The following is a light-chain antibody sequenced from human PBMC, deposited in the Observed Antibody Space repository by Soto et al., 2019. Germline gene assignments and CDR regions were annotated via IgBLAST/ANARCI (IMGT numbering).Light chain of an antibody. J-gene: IGLJ2*01. V-gene: IGLV6-57*04. CDR1: SGSIASNY. CDR2: EDN. Sequence: NFLLTQPHSVSESPGKSVTISCTRRSGSIASNYVQWYQQRPGSAPTTVIYEDNQRPSGAPDRFSGSIDSSSNSASLTITGLKTEDEADYYRQSDENSKHVVFGGGANLSDL. CDR3: QSDENSKHVV.